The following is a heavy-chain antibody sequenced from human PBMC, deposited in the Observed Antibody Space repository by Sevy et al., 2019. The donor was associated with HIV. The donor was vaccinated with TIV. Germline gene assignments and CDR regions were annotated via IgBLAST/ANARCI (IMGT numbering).Heavy chain of an antibody. V-gene: IGHV4-39*01. Sequence: SETLSLTCTVSGGSISTIGYFWGWIRQPPGKELEWIGSIYYSGNTYYNSSLKSRVTISVDTSRNQFSLNLSSVTAADTAVYYCARQIGQGVWAFDIWGQGTMVTVSS. D-gene: IGHD3-10*01. CDR1: GGSISTIGYF. J-gene: IGHJ3*02. CDR2: IYYSGNT. CDR3: ARQIGQGVWAFDI.